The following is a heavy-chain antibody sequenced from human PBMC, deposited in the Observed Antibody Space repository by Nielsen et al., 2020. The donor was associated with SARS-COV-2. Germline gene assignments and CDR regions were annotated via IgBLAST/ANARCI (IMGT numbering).Heavy chain of an antibody. CDR1: GFTFDDYA. CDR2: ISWNSGSI. J-gene: IGHJ6*02. D-gene: IGHD3-22*01. Sequence: GGSLRLSCAASGFTFDDYAMHWVRQAPGKGLEWVSGISWNSGSIGYADSVKGRFTISRDNAKNSLYLQMNSLRAEDTALYYCAKVGGYYDSSGYSFDVWGQGTTVTVSS. V-gene: IGHV3-9*01. CDR3: AKVGGYYDSSGYSFDV.